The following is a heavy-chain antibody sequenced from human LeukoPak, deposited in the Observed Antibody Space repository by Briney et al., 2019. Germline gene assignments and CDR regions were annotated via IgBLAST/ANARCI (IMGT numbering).Heavy chain of an antibody. D-gene: IGHD6-13*01. CDR1: GGSISNYS. CDR3: ARGPYRSKWYPFLDY. J-gene: IGHJ4*02. V-gene: IGHV4-59*01. Sequence: SVTLSLTCTVSGGSISNYSWNWNRQPPGKGLEWIGYIYYSGSTNNNPCLKSRGTISVDSSKNQFYLNLSPVTAANTAVYYCARGPYRSKWYPFLDYWGQGTLVTVSS. CDR2: IYYSGST.